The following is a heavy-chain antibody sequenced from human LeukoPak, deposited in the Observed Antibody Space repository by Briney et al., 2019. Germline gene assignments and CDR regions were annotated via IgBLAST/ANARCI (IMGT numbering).Heavy chain of an antibody. CDR3: ARAGGWARGDYKPDAFDI. CDR2: ISVYKGDT. D-gene: IGHD6-19*01. V-gene: IGHV1-18*01. J-gene: IGHJ3*02. CDR1: GYTFTNFG. Sequence: ASVKVSCKASGYTFTNFGISWVRQAPGQGLEWTGWISVYKGDTNYAQILQDRVTMTTDTSTSTAYMELRSLRSDDTAVYYCARAGGWARGDYKPDAFDIWGQGTMVTVSS.